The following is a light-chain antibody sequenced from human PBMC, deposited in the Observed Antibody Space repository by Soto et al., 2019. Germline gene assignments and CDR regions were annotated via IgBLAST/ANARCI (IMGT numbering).Light chain of an antibody. CDR2: AAS. CDR3: QQSHGIPYT. CDR1: QSISNY. V-gene: IGKV1-39*01. J-gene: IGKJ2*01. Sequence: DIQMTQSPSSLSASVGDRVTITCRASQSISNYLNWYQQKPGKAPKLLIYAASNLQSGVPSRFSGSGSGTDFTLTISSLQPEDFATYYCQQSHGIPYTFGQGTKLEIK.